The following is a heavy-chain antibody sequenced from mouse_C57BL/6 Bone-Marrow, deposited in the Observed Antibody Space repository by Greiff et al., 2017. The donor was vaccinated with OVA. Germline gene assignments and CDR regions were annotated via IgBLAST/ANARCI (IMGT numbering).Heavy chain of an antibody. CDR2: IDPSDSYT. V-gene: IGHV1-69*01. D-gene: IGHD1-1*01. J-gene: IGHJ3*01. CDR1: GYTFTSYW. Sequence: VQLQPPCAELVMPGASVKLSCKASGYTFTSYWMHWVKQRPGQGLAWIGEIDPSDSYTNYNQKFKGKSTLTVDKSSRTAYMQRSSLTSEESAVYYGARHYVAYWGQGTLVTVSA. CDR3: ARHYVAY.